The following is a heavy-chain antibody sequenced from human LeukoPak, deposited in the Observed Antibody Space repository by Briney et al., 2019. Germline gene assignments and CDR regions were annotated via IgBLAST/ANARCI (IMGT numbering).Heavy chain of an antibody. CDR2: ISSSSSYI. CDR1: GFTFSSYS. D-gene: IGHD6-13*01. J-gene: IGHJ5*02. Sequence: GGSLRLSCAASGFTFSSYSMSWVRQAPGKGLEWVSSISSSSSYIYYADSVKGRFTISRDNAKNSLYLQMNSLRAEDTAVYYCASDPLYSSSWYWFDPWGQGTLVTVSS. V-gene: IGHV3-21*01. CDR3: ASDPLYSSSWYWFDP.